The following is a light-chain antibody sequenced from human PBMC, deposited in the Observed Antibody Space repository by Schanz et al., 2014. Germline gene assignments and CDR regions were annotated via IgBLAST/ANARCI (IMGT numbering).Light chain of an antibody. J-gene: IGLJ3*02. V-gene: IGLV2-14*02. Sequence: QSALTQPASVSGSPGQSITISCTGTSSDVGSNNIVSWYQQHPGKAPKLMIYEGTKRPLGVSNRFSGSKSGNTASLTISGLQAEDEADYYCSSYTSSTLGVFGGGTKLTVL. CDR2: EGT. CDR3: SSYTSSTLGV. CDR1: SSDVGSNNI.